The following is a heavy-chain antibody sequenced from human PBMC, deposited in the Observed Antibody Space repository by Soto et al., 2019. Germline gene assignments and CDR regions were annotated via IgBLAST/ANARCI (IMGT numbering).Heavy chain of an antibody. J-gene: IGHJ3*02. CDR2: IYYSGST. CDR3: ARVRGAGNSADAFDI. Sequence: QVQLQESGPGLVKPSQTLSLTCTVSGGSISSGDYYWSWIRQPPGKGLEWIGYIYYSGSTYYNPSLKSRVTISVDTSKNQCSLKLSSVTAADTAVYYCARVRGAGNSADAFDIWGQGTMVTVSS. CDR1: GGSISSGDYY. D-gene: IGHD6-19*01. V-gene: IGHV4-30-4*01.